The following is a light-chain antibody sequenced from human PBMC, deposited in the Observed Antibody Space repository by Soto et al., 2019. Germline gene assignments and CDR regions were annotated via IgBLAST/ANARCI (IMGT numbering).Light chain of an antibody. CDR1: QSVSSY. Sequence: EIVLTQSPATLSLSPGERATLSCRASQSVSSYLAWYQQKPGQAPRLLIYDASNRATGIPARFSGSGSGTDFTLTISSLAHEDFAVYYCQQRSNWPPRITFGQGTRLEIK. V-gene: IGKV3-11*01. CDR3: QQRSNWPPRIT. CDR2: DAS. J-gene: IGKJ5*01.